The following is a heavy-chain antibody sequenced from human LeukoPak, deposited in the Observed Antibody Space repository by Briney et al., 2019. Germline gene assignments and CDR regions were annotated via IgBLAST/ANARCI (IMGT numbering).Heavy chain of an antibody. J-gene: IGHJ4*02. Sequence: SQTLSLTCTVSGGSISSGDYYWSWIRQPPGKGLEWIGSIYHSGSTYYNPSLKSRVTISVDTSKNQFSLKLSSVTAADTAVYYCARHIVVVPAARYYFDYWGQGTLVTVSS. CDR2: IYHSGST. V-gene: IGHV4-30-2*03. CDR3: ARHIVVVPAARYYFDY. CDR1: GGSISSGDYY. D-gene: IGHD2-2*01.